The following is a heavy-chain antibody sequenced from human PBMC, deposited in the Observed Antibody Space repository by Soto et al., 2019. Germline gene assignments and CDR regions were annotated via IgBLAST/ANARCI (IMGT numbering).Heavy chain of an antibody. CDR1: GDSISSSGYY. J-gene: IGHJ4*02. Sequence: QLHMQESGPGPVKPSETLSLTCTVSGDSISSSGYYWAWIRQPPGKGLEWIGNIDYSGSTYYNPYLKSRVAFSVDTSKNQFSLKVTSVTAADAAVYYCARHVSVSGFDYYFDQWGQGTLVTVSS. CDR2: IDYSGST. V-gene: IGHV4-39*01. CDR3: ARHVSVSGFDYYFDQ. D-gene: IGHD5-12*01.